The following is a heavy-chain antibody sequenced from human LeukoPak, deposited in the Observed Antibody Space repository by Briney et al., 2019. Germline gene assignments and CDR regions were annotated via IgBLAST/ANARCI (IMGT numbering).Heavy chain of an antibody. CDR2: ISYDGSNK. Sequence: PGRSLRLSCAASGFTFSSYAMHWVRQAPGKGLEWVAVISYDGSNKYYADSVKGRFIISRDNSKNTLYLQMNSLRAEDTAVYYCASAYYDFWSGSPLLGMDVWGQGTTVTVSS. V-gene: IGHV3-30-3*01. CDR3: ASAYYDFWSGSPLLGMDV. CDR1: GFTFSSYA. D-gene: IGHD3-3*01. J-gene: IGHJ6*02.